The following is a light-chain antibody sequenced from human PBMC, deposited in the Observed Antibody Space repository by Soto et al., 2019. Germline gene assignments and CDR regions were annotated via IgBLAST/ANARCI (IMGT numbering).Light chain of an antibody. V-gene: IGKV3-15*01. Sequence: EIVVTQSPDTLAVSPGERPTLPSRASQSFGTNFAWYKKGPGQAPRLLIYATSTRATGVPARFSGSGSGTDFTLTINSLQSEDFALYFCQQYNNWPRYTFGQGTNLEIK. CDR3: QQYNNWPRYT. CDR2: ATS. J-gene: IGKJ2*01. CDR1: QSFGTN.